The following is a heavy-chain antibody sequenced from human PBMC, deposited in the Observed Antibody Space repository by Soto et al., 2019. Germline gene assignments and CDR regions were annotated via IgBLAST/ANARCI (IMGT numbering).Heavy chain of an antibody. Sequence: QVQLVESGGGVVQPGRSLRLSCAASGFTFRSYAMDWVRQAPGKGLEWVAVISYDGTNKYYADSVKGRFTISRDNSKNTLSLQMNSLRPEDTAVNYCARGDSNSWSDYWGQGTLVTVSS. J-gene: IGHJ4*02. CDR1: GFTFRSYA. V-gene: IGHV3-30*01. D-gene: IGHD6-13*01. CDR2: ISYDGTNK. CDR3: ARGDSNSWSDY.